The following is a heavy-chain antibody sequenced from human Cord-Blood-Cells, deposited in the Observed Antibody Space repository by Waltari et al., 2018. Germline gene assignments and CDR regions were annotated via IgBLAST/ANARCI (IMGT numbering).Heavy chain of an antibody. Sequence: EVQLVESGGGLIQPGGSLRLSCAASGFTVSSNYMSWVRQAQGKGVEWVSVIYSGGSTYYADSVKGRFTISRDNSKNTLYLQMNSLRAEDTAVYYCARWFASDLHFDYWGQGTLVTVSS. D-gene: IGHD2-21*01. CDR3: ARWFASDLHFDY. CDR1: GFTVSSNY. V-gene: IGHV3-53*01. J-gene: IGHJ4*02. CDR2: IYSGGST.